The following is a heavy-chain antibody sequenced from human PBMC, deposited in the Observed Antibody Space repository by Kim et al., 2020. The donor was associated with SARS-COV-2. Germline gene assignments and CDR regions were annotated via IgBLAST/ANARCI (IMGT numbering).Heavy chain of an antibody. V-gene: IGHV3-7*05. CDR1: GFTFSNYW. CDR2: IKEDGSEK. J-gene: IGHJ4*02. CDR3: ARGGDSDY. D-gene: IGHD3-16*01. Sequence: GGSLRHSCAASGFTFSNYWMTWVRQAPGKGLEWVANIKEDGSEKYYVDSVKGRFTISRDNAKNSLYLQMNSLRVEDTAVYYCARGGDSDYWGQGTLVSVSS.